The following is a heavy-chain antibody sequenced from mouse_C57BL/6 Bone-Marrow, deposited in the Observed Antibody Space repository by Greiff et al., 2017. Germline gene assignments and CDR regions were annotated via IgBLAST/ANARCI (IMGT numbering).Heavy chain of an antibody. V-gene: IGHV5-17*01. CDR2: ISSGSSTI. Sequence: EVRLVESGGGLVKPGGSLKLSCAASGFTFSDYGMQWVRQAPEKGLEWVAYISSGSSTIYYADKVKGRFTISRDNAKNNLFLQMPSLKSVDTAMYYCASFFFGYWGEETTLTVSS. CDR1: GFTFSDYG. CDR3: ASFFFGY. J-gene: IGHJ2*01.